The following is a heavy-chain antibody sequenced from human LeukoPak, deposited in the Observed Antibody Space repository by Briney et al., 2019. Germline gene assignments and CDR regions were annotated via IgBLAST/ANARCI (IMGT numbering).Heavy chain of an antibody. CDR1: GFTFSSYW. Sequence: GGSLRLSCAASGFTFSSYWMSWVRQAPGKGLEWVANIKQDGSEKYYVDSVKGRFTISRDNAKNSLYLQMNSLRAEDTAVYYCANQFLGGDFDIWGQGTMVTVSS. CDR2: IKQDGSEK. V-gene: IGHV3-7*01. CDR3: ANQFLGGDFDI. J-gene: IGHJ3*02. D-gene: IGHD3-10*01.